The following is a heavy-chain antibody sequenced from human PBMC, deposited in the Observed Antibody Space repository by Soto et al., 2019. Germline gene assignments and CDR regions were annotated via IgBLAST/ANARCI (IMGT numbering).Heavy chain of an antibody. D-gene: IGHD6-13*01. CDR3: AREPYSSSWDNYFDY. CDR2: ISYDGSNK. CDR1: GFTFSSYA. V-gene: IGHV3-30-3*01. Sequence: GGSLRLSCAASGFTFSSYAMHWVRQAPGKGLEWVAVISYDGSNKYYADSVKGRFTISRDNSKNTLYLQMNSLRAEDTAVYYCAREPYSSSWDNYFDYWGQGTLVTVSS. J-gene: IGHJ4*02.